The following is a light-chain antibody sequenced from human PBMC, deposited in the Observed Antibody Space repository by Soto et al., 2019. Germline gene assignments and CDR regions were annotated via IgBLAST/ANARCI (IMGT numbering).Light chain of an antibody. J-gene: IGLJ3*02. CDR3: QTWGTGIWV. CDR2: LNSDGSH. V-gene: IGLV4-69*01. CDR1: SGHSSYA. Sequence: QLVLTQSPSASAPLGASVKLTCTLSSGHSSYAIAWHQLQPEKGPRYLMKLNSDGSHSKGDGIPDRFSGSTSGAERYLTISSLQSEDEGDYYCQTWGTGIWVFGGGTKLTVL.